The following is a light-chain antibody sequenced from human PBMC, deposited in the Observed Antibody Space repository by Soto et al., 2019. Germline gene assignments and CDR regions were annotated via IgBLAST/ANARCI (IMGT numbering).Light chain of an antibody. CDR1: SSDVGSYNL. V-gene: IGLV2-23*02. CDR3: CSYAGSSTLV. CDR2: EVS. J-gene: IGLJ2*01. Sequence: QSGLTQPASVYGSPGQSITIYCTRTSSDVGSYNLVSWYQQHPGKAPKLMIYEVSKRPSGVSNRFSGSKSGNTASLTISGLQAEDEADYYCCSYAGSSTLVFGGGTKVTVL.